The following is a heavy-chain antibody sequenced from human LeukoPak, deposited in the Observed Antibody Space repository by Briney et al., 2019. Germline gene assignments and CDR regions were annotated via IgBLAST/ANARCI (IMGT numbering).Heavy chain of an antibody. V-gene: IGHV4-30-4*08. J-gene: IGHJ4*02. CDR1: GGSISSGDYC. CDR3: AGRSGSYYGY. D-gene: IGHD1-26*01. Sequence: SETLSLTCTVSGGSISSGDYCWSWIRQPPGKGLEWIGYIYYSGSTYYNPSLKSRVTISVDTSKNQFSLKLSSVTAADTAVYYCAGRSGSYYGYWGQGTLVTVSS. CDR2: IYYSGST.